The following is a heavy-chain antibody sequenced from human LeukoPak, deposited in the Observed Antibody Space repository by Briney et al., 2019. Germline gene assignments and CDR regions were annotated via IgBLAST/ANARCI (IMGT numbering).Heavy chain of an antibody. V-gene: IGHV4-39*01. Sequence: SETLSLICTVSGGSINSRTYYWGWIRQPPGKGLEWLGSTYQSGSTYYNPFLKSRVTISLDTSKNQFSLSLTSVTAADTAVYYCAGYYDSGGYFVTEYFQHWGQGTLVTVSS. CDR2: TYQSGST. J-gene: IGHJ1*01. CDR3: AGYYDSGGYFVTEYFQH. CDR1: GGSINSRTYY. D-gene: IGHD3-22*01.